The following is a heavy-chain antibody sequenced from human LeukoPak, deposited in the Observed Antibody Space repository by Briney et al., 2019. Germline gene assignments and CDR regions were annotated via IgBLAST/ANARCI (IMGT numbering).Heavy chain of an antibody. D-gene: IGHD4-17*01. Sequence: SETLSLTCSVFGGSISTTTYYWVWIRQPPGRGLECIASIHYTGRAYYNPSLRSRVTISADTSRNHFSLKMSSVTAADTAVYYCARHFDNGDYKKTFDIWGQGTMVTVSS. V-gene: IGHV4-39*01. CDR2: IHYTGRA. CDR3: ARHFDNGDYKKTFDI. J-gene: IGHJ3*02. CDR1: GGSISTTTYY.